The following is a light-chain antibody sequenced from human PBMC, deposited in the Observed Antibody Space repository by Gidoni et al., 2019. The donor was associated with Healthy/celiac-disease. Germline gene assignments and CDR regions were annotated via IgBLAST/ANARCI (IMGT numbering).Light chain of an antibody. CDR1: QSVSSN. Sequence: EIVMTQSPATLSVSPGERATLSCRASQSVSSNLAWYQQKPDQAPRLLIYGASTGATGIPARFGGSGSGTEFTLTISSLQSEDFAVYYCQQYNNWPWTFGQGTKVEIK. CDR3: QQYNNWPWT. V-gene: IGKV3-15*01. CDR2: GAS. J-gene: IGKJ1*01.